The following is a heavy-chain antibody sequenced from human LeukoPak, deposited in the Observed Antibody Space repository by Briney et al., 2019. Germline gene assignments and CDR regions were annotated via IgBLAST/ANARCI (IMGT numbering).Heavy chain of an antibody. CDR1: GFTFSSYA. CDR3: ARGGWFGELFLGYYFDY. CDR2: ISYDGSNK. D-gene: IGHD3-10*01. J-gene: IGHJ4*02. V-gene: IGHV3-30*04. Sequence: PGGSLRLSCAASGFTFSSYAMHWVRQAPGKGLEWVAVISYDGSNKYYADSVKGRFTISRDNSKNTLYLQMNSLRAEDTAVYYCARGGWFGELFLGYYFDYWGQGTLVTVSS.